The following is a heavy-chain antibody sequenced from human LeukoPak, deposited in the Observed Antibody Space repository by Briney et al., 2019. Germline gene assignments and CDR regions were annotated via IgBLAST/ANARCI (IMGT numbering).Heavy chain of an antibody. CDR2: INHSGST. CDR3: ARDRFYDFWSPTNDAFDI. V-gene: IGHV4-34*01. Sequence: SETLSLACAVYGGSFSGYYWSWIRQPPGKGLEWIGEINHSGSTNYNPSLKSRVTISVDTSKNQFSLKLSSVTAADTAVYYCARDRFYDFWSPTNDAFDIWGQGTMVTVSS. D-gene: IGHD3-3*01. J-gene: IGHJ3*02. CDR1: GGSFSGYY.